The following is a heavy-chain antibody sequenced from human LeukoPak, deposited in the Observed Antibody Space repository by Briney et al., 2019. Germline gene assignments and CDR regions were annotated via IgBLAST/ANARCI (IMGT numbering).Heavy chain of an antibody. CDR3: ARRSRRTVGAIRD. Sequence: SETLSLTCAVYGGSFSGYYWSWIRQPPGKGLEWIGEINHSGSTNYNPSLKSRVTISVDTSKNQFSLKLSSVTAADTAVYYCARRSRRTVGAIRDWGQGTLVTVSS. J-gene: IGHJ4*02. D-gene: IGHD1-26*01. CDR2: INHSGST. V-gene: IGHV4-34*01. CDR1: GGSFSGYY.